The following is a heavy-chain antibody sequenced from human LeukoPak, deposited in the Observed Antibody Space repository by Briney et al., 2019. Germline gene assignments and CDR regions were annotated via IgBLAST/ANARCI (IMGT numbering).Heavy chain of an antibody. CDR2: ISAYNGNT. CDR1: GYTFTSYY. Sequence: ASVKVSCKASGYTFTSYYMHWVRQAPGQGLEWMGWISAYNGNTNYAQKLQGRVTMTTDTSTSTAYMELRSLRSDDTAVYYCARQAIAAADYWGQGTLVTVSS. V-gene: IGHV1-18*04. CDR3: ARQAIAAADY. J-gene: IGHJ4*02. D-gene: IGHD6-13*01.